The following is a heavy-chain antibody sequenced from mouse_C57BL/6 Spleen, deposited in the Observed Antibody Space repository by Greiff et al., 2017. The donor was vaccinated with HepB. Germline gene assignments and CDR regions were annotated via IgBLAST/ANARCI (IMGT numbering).Heavy chain of an antibody. CDR2: INPNNGGT. CDR3: AWLITTVVATDWYFDV. CDR1: GYTFTDYY. V-gene: IGHV1-26*01. D-gene: IGHD1-1*01. Sequence: VQLQQSGPELVKPGASVKISCKASGYTFTDYYMNWVKQSHGKSLEWIGDINPNNGGTSYNQKFKGKATLTVDKSSSTAYMELRSLTSEDSAVYYWAWLITTVVATDWYFDVWGTGTTVTVSS. J-gene: IGHJ1*03.